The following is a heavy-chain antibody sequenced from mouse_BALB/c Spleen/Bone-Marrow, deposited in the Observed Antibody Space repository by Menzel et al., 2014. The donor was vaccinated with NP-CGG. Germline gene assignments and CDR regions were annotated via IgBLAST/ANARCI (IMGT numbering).Heavy chain of an antibody. CDR2: INPSNDGT. J-gene: IGHJ4*01. V-gene: IGHV1S81*02. D-gene: IGHD2-10*01. Sequence: VQLVESGAELVKPGASVKLSCKASGYTFTSYYLYWVKQRPGQGLEWIGEINPSNDGTNFNERFKSKASLTVDKSSSTAYMQLNSLTSEDSAVYYCTRRSLLSDYYSMDYWGQGTSVTVSS. CDR3: TRRSLLSDYYSMDY. CDR1: GYTFTSYY.